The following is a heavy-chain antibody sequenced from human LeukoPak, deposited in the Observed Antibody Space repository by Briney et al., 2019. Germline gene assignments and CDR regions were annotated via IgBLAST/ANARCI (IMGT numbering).Heavy chain of an antibody. CDR1: GYTLTELS. V-gene: IGHV1-24*01. CDR3: ATGLGYCSSTSCYAAAESY. J-gene: IGHJ4*02. Sequence: ASVKVSCKVSGYTLTELSMHWVRQAPGKGLEWMGGFDPEDGETIYAQKFQGRVTMTEDTSTDTAYMELSSLRSEDTAVYYCATGLGYCSSTSCYAAAESYWGQGTLVTVSS. CDR2: FDPEDGET. D-gene: IGHD2-2*01.